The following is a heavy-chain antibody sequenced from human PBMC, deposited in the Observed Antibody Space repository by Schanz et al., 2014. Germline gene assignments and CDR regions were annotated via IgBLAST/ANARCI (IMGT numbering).Heavy chain of an antibody. J-gene: IGHJ2*01. CDR3: AKDAPYPFDL. Sequence: EMQLLESGGGLIQPGGSLRLSCAASGFTFSTHAMSWVRQAPGKGLEWVSSISGDHRNTFYADSVKGRFTISRDNSKNTLYRQMNSLRAEDTAIYYCAKDAPYPFDLWGRGTLITVSS. V-gene: IGHV3-23*01. CDR1: GFTFSTHA. CDR2: ISGDHRNT.